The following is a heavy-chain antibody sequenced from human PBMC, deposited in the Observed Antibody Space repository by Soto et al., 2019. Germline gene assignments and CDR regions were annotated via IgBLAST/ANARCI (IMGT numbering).Heavy chain of an antibody. Sequence: GGSLRPSCAASGFTFSSYAMSWVRQAPGKGLEWVSAISGSGGSTYYADSVKGRFTISRDNSKNTLYLQMNSLRAEDTAVYYCAKGPVYYDSSGSRAEYFQHWGQGTLVTVSS. J-gene: IGHJ1*01. D-gene: IGHD3-22*01. V-gene: IGHV3-23*01. CDR2: ISGSGGST. CDR3: AKGPVYYDSSGSRAEYFQH. CDR1: GFTFSSYA.